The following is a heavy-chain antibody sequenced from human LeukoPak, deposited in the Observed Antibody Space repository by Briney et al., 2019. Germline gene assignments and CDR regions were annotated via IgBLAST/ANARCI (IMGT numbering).Heavy chain of an antibody. D-gene: IGHD5-18*01. Sequence: KPSETLSLTCAVYGGSFSGYYWSWIRQPPGKGLEWIGEINHSGSTNYNPSLKSRVTISVDTSKNQFSLKLSSVTAADTAVYYCARGDSYGCPYFDYWGQGTLVTVSS. CDR3: ARGDSYGCPYFDY. CDR1: GGSFSGYY. V-gene: IGHV4-34*01. CDR2: INHSGST. J-gene: IGHJ4*02.